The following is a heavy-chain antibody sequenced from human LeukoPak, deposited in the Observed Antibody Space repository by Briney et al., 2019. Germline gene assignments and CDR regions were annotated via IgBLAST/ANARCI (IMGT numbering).Heavy chain of an antibody. Sequence: SETLSLTCTVSGGSISSGSYYWSWIRQPAGKGLEWIGRIYTSGSTNYNPSLKSRVTVSVDTSKNQFSLKLSSVTAADTAVYYCARRRLDSSYDYWGQGTLVTVSS. CDR2: IYTSGST. CDR1: GGSISSGSYY. D-gene: IGHD6-6*01. CDR3: ARRRLDSSYDY. J-gene: IGHJ4*02. V-gene: IGHV4-61*02.